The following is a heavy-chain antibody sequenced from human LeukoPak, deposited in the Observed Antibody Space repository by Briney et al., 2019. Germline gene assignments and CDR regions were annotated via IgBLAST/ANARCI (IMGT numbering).Heavy chain of an antibody. Sequence: PGGSLRLSCAASGFTVSSTYMSWVRQAPGKGLEWVSAISGSGGSTYYADSVKGRFTISRDNSKNTLYLQMNSLRAEDTAVYYCAKDPNEYCSGGSCSWFDPWGQGTLVTVSS. CDR3: AKDPNEYCSGGSCSWFDP. CDR2: ISGSGGST. V-gene: IGHV3-23*01. D-gene: IGHD2-15*01. CDR1: GFTVSSTY. J-gene: IGHJ5*02.